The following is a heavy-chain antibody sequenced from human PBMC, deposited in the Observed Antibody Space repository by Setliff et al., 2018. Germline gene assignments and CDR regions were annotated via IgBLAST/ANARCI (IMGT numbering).Heavy chain of an antibody. J-gene: IGHJ4*02. Sequence: SETLSLTCSVSGGSISSGSDYWTWIRQPAGKGLEWIGHIYTSGSTNYNPSLKSRVTISVDASKNQLSLNLRSVTAADTAVYYCARGGTFRYFDYWGQGTLVTVSS. CDR3: ARGGTFRYFDY. CDR1: GGSISSGSDY. CDR2: IYTSGST. D-gene: IGHD5-12*01. V-gene: IGHV4-61*09.